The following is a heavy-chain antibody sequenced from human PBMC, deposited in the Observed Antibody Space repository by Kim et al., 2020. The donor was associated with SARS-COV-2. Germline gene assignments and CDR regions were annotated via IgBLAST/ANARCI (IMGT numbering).Heavy chain of an antibody. D-gene: IGHD3-22*01. CDR3: AKDRLPTTMIVVVPDY. CDR1: GFTFSSYG. CDR2: ISYDGSNK. Sequence: GGSLRLSCAASGFTFSSYGMHWVRQAPGKGLEWVAVISYDGSNKYYADSVKGRFTISRDNSKNTLYLQMNSLRAEDTAVYYCAKDRLPTTMIVVVPDYWGQGTLVTVSS. V-gene: IGHV3-30*18. J-gene: IGHJ4*02.